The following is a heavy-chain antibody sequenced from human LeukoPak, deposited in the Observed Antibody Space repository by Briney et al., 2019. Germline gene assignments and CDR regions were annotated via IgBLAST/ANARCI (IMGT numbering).Heavy chain of an antibody. Sequence: GGSLRLSCAASGFTFSSYAMSWVRQAPGKGLEWVSVISNSGGSTFYADSVKGRFTISRDNSKNTLYLQMNSLRDDDTAVYYCAREGYYGAFDIWGQGTMVTVSS. CDR2: ISNSGGST. CDR1: GFTFSSYA. V-gene: IGHV3-23*01. CDR3: AREGYYGAFDI. D-gene: IGHD3-10*01. J-gene: IGHJ3*02.